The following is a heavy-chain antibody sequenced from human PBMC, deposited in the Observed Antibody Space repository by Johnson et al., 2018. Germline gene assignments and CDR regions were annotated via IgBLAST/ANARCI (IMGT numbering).Heavy chain of an antibody. CDR3: ARGGRSSYYDSGGYYTS. D-gene: IGHD3-22*01. CDR2: ISYTGST. J-gene: IGHJ5*01. Sequence: QVQLQESGARLVKPSETLSLTCTVSGDSISGYYWSWLRQPPGKGLAWIGFISYTGSTKDNPSLKSRVTISLDTSKNYFSLNLLSVTAADTAVYYSARGGRSSYYDSGGYYTSWGHGTLVTVSS. V-gene: IGHV4-59*12. CDR1: GDSISGYY.